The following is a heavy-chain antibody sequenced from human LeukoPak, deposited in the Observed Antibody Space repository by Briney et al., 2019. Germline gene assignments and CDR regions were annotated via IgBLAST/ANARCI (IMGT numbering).Heavy chain of an antibody. Sequence: SQTLSLTCTVSGGSISSGDYYWSWIRQPPGKGLEWIGYIYYSGSTYYNPSLKSRVTISVDTSKNQFSLKLSSVTAADTAVYYCARSLVTTSAFDIWGQGTMVTVSS. D-gene: IGHD5-12*01. V-gene: IGHV4-30-4*01. J-gene: IGHJ3*02. CDR3: ARSLVTTSAFDI. CDR1: GGSISSGDYY. CDR2: IYYSGST.